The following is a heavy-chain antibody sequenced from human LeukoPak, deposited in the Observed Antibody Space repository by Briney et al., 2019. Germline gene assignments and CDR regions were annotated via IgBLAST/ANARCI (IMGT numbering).Heavy chain of an antibody. V-gene: IGHV3-30*04. CDR3: ARGGRGYSYGHYYYYYMDV. CDR2: ISYDGSNK. CDR1: GFTFSSYA. Sequence: PGGSLRLSCAASGFTFSSYAMHWVRQAPGKGLEWVAVISYDGSNKYYADSVKGRFTISRDNSKNTLYLQMNSLRAEDTAVYYCARGGRGYSYGHYYYYYMDVWGKGTTVTVSS. J-gene: IGHJ6*03. D-gene: IGHD5-18*01.